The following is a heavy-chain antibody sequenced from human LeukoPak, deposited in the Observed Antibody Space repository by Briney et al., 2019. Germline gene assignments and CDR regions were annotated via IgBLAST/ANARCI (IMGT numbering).Heavy chain of an antibody. CDR1: GASISSYY. D-gene: IGHD6-6*01. V-gene: IGHV4-59*08. CDR2: IYYIGNS. J-gene: IGHJ5*01. CDR3: ARQTSSSLNGFDS. Sequence: SETLSLTCTVSGASISSYYWSWIRQPPGKGLEWIGYIYYIGNSNYNSSLKSRVTISVDMSKNQFSLKLSCVTAADTAIYYCARQTSSSLNGFDSWGQGTLVTVSS.